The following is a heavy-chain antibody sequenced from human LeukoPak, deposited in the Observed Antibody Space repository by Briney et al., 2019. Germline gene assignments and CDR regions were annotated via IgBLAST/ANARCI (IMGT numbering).Heavy chain of an antibody. CDR3: ARDNTNVYVAAAPSLNY. D-gene: IGHD6-13*01. J-gene: IGHJ4*02. Sequence: ASVKVSCKAFGYTFTSNYMHWVRQAPGQGLEWMGGIIPIFGTANYAQKFQGRVTITADKSTSTAYMELSSLRSEDTAVYYWARDNTNVYVAAAPSLNYWGQGTLVTVSS. CDR2: IIPIFGTA. CDR1: GYTFTSNY. V-gene: IGHV1-69*06.